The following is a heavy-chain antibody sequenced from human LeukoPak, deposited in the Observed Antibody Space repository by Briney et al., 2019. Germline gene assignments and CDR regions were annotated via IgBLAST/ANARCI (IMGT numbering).Heavy chain of an antibody. J-gene: IGHJ4*02. CDR2: ISAYNGNT. Sequence: ASVKVSCKTSGYTFTVYYMHWVRQAPGQGLEWMGWISAYNGNTNYAQKLQGRVTMTTDTSTSTAYMELGSLRSDDTAVYYCARSPSQVRGVIITGYFDDWGQGTLVTVSS. V-gene: IGHV1-18*04. CDR1: GYTFTVYY. D-gene: IGHD3-10*01. CDR3: ARSPSQVRGVIITGYFDD.